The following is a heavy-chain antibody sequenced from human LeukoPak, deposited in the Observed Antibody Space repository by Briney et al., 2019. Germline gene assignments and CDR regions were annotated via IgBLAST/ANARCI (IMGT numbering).Heavy chain of an antibody. CDR3: ARDLCSGGSCYFDY. CDR1: GFTFSSYG. D-gene: IGHD2-15*01. V-gene: IGHV3-30*03. Sequence: GGSLRLSCAASGFTFSSYGMHWVRQAPGKGLEWVAVISYDGSNKYYADSVKGRFTISRDNSKNTLYLQMNSLRAEDTAVYYCARDLCSGGSCYFDYWGQGTLVTVSS. J-gene: IGHJ4*02. CDR2: ISYDGSNK.